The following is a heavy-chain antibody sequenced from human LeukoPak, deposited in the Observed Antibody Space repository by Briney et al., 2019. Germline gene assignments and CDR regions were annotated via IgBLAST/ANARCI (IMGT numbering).Heavy chain of an antibody. J-gene: IGHJ4*02. CDR1: GFTFSSYS. CDR3: AKDRRAGSYDY. Sequence: GGSLRLSCAASGFTFSSYSMNWVRQAPGKGLEWVSAISGSGGSTYYADSVKGRFTISRDNSKNTLYLQMNSLRAEDTAVYYCAKDRRAGSYDYWGQGTLVTVSS. V-gene: IGHV3-23*01. D-gene: IGHD3-10*01. CDR2: ISGSGGST.